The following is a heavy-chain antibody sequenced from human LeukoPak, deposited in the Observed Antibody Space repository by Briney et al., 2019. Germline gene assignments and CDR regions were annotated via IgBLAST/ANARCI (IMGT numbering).Heavy chain of an antibody. CDR3: AKELTERWVIDAFDI. V-gene: IGHV3-23*01. CDR1: GFTFSSYA. CDR2: ISHSGSI. D-gene: IGHD2-21*01. Sequence: AGGSLRLSCAASGFTFSSYAMNWVRQAPGKGLEWVSSISHSGSISYADSVKGRFTISRDNSKNTLYLQMSSLRAEDTAMYYCAKELTERWVIDAFDIWGQGTVVTVSS. J-gene: IGHJ3*02.